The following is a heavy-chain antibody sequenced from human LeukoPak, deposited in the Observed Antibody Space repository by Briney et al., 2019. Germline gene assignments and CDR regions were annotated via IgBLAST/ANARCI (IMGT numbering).Heavy chain of an antibody. D-gene: IGHD6-19*01. V-gene: IGHV3-11*04. J-gene: IGHJ3*02. CDR2: ITSTGGTI. CDR1: GFTFGDYY. Sequence: PGGSLRLSCAASGFTFGDYYMSWIRQAPGKGLEWLSYITSTGGTIYYADSVKGRFTISRDNAKNSLYLQMTSLRAEDTAMYYCAGCCSGWFGAFHIWGQGTMVTVSS. CDR3: AGCCSGWFGAFHI.